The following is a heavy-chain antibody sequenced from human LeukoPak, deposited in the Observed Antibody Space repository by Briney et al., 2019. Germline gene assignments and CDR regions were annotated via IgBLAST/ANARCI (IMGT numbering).Heavy chain of an antibody. CDR1: GYTFTNYG. J-gene: IGHJ4*02. V-gene: IGHV1-18*01. CDR3: ARTCSGASCYVIY. CDR2: ISGYNGNT. D-gene: IGHD2-15*01. Sequence: ASVKVSCKASGYTFTNYGITWVRQAPGQGLEWMGWISGYNGNTNYAQKLQGRVTMTTETSTSTAYTELRSLRSDDTAIYYCARTCSGASCYVIYWGQGTLLTVSS.